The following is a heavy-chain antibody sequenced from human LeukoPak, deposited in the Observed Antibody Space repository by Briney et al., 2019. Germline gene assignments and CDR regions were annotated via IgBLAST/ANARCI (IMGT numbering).Heavy chain of an antibody. D-gene: IGHD6-6*01. J-gene: IGHJ5*02. CDR2: IYTSGST. CDR1: GGSISSYY. CDR3: ARYYSSSSEAFDP. Sequence: SETLSLTCTVSGGSISSYYWSWIRQPAGKGLEWIGRIYTSGSTNYNPSLKSRVTMSVDTSKNQCPLKLSSVTAADTAVHYCARYYSSSSEAFDPWGQGTLVTVSS. V-gene: IGHV4-4*07.